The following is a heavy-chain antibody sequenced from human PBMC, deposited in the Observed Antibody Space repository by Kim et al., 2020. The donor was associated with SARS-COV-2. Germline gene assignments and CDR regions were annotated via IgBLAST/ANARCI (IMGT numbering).Heavy chain of an antibody. V-gene: IGHV3-33*01. D-gene: IGHD3-10*01. CDR3: ARDNRSDYGSGSYPLDY. Sequence: GGSLRLSCAASGFTFRNYAMSWVRQAPGKGLEWVAVVWYDGSNKYYVDSVKGRFSISRDNSKNTLYLQMNSLRAEDTAVYYCARDNRSDYGSGSYPLDYWGQGTLVTVSS. CDR2: VWYDGSNK. J-gene: IGHJ4*02. CDR1: GFTFRNYA.